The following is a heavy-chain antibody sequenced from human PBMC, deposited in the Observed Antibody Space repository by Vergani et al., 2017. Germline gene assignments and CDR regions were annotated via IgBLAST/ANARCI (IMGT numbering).Heavy chain of an antibody. CDR1: GGSISSSSYY. CDR3: ARVRRIGLAAAGTPLVGWGYFDY. CDR2: IYYSGST. Sequence: QLQLQESGPGLVKPSETLSLTCTVSGGSISSSSYYWGWIRQPPGKGLEWIGRIYYSGSTNYNPSLKTRVTISVDTSKNQFSLKLSSVTAADTAVYYCARVRRIGLAAAGTPLVGWGYFDYWGQGTLVTVSS. D-gene: IGHD6-13*01. J-gene: IGHJ4*02. V-gene: IGHV4-39*07.